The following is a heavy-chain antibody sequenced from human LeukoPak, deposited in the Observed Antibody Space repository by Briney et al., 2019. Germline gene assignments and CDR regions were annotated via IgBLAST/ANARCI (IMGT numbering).Heavy chain of an antibody. Sequence: PGGSLRLSCSASGFTFSSYGMHWVRQAPGKGLEWVAFIRYDGSNKYYADSVKGRFTISRDNSKNTLYLQMNSLRAEDTAVYYCAKDSSYSGSYGDAFDIWGQGTMVTVSS. V-gene: IGHV3-30*02. D-gene: IGHD1-26*01. CDR1: GFTFSSYG. CDR2: IRYDGSNK. J-gene: IGHJ3*02. CDR3: AKDSSYSGSYGDAFDI.